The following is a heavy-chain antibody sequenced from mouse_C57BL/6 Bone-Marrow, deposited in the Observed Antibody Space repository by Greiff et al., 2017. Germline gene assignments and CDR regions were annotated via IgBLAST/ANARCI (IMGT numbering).Heavy chain of an antibody. CDR2: INYDGSST. V-gene: IGHV5-16*01. J-gene: IGHJ4*01. Sequence: EVKLVESEGGLVQPGSSMKLSCTASGFTFSDYYMAWVRQVPEKGLEWVANINYDGSSTYYLDSLKSRFIISRDNAKNILYLQMGSLKSEDTATYYCARGTGSYAMDYWGQGTSVTVSS. CDR3: ARGTGSYAMDY. D-gene: IGHD4-1*01. CDR1: GFTFSDYY.